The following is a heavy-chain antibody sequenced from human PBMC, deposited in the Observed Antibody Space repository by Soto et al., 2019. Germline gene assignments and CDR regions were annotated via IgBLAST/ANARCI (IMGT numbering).Heavy chain of an antibody. Sequence: ETVSLTCTVSGGSSSGYYLSWIRQFPGKDLEWIGYRYYSGNTNYNPSLKGRVTMSLDTSKNQFSLRVTSVTAADTAIYYCARGFALSARGMDVWGQGTTVTVSS. CDR2: RYYSGNT. D-gene: IGHD6-6*01. V-gene: IGHV4-59*01. J-gene: IGHJ6*02. CDR3: ARGFALSARGMDV. CDR1: GGSSSGYY.